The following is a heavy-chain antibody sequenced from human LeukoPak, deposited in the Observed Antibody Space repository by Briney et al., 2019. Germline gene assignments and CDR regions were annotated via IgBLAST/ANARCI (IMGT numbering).Heavy chain of an antibody. Sequence: PGGSLRLSCAASGFTFSSYWMHWVRQAPGKGLVWVSPINPDGTVTTYADSVKGRSTISRDNAKNTLYLQMNSLRVEDTAVYYCVRDSPSGFFDLWGRGTLVTVSS. V-gene: IGHV3-74*01. CDR2: INPDGTVT. CDR3: VRDSPSGFFDL. J-gene: IGHJ2*01. D-gene: IGHD6-19*01. CDR1: GFTFSSYW.